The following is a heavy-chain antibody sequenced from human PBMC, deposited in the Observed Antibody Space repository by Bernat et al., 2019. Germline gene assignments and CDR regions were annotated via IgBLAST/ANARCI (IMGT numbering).Heavy chain of an antibody. J-gene: IGHJ5*02. D-gene: IGHD4-17*01. CDR2: VDPEDGET. V-gene: IGHV1-69-2*01. Sequence: EVQLVQSGAEVKKPGATVKISCKVSGYTFTDYYMHWVQQAPGKGLEWMGLVDPEDGETISAEKFQGSVTMTADTSTDTAYMELGTLRSEDTAVYYGATGGPTVNTFNWFDPWGQGTLVTVSS. CDR3: ATGGPTVNTFNWFDP. CDR1: GYTFTDYY.